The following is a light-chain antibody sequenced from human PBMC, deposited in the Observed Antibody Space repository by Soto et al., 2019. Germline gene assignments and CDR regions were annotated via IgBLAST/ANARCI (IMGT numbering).Light chain of an antibody. J-gene: IGLJ2*01. CDR2: EVT. CDR3: SSYTSSRTLV. CDR1: SSDVGAYNY. V-gene: IGLV2-14*01. Sequence: QSALTQPASVSGSPGQSITISCTGTSSDVGAYNYVSWYQHHPGKVPKLLIYEVTNRPSGVSDRFSGSKSGNTASLTISGLQAEDEADYYCSSYTSSRTLVFGGGTKLTVL.